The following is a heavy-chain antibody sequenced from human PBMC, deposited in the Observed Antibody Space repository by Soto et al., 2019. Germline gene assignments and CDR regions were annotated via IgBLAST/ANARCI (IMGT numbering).Heavy chain of an antibody. CDR1: GFTFSSYA. Sequence: GGSLRLSCAASGFTFSSYAMHWVRQAPGKGLEWVAVISYDGSNKYYADSVKGRFTISRDNSKNTLYLQMNSLRAEDTAVYYCARDSEVVIISYYYGMDVWGQGTTVTVSS. J-gene: IGHJ6*02. CDR3: ARDSEVVIISYYYGMDV. V-gene: IGHV3-30-3*01. D-gene: IGHD3-3*01. CDR2: ISYDGSNK.